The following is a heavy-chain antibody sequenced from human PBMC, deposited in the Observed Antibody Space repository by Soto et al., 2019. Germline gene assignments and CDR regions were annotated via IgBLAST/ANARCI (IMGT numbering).Heavy chain of an antibody. CDR1: GDSVSSTNYY. V-gene: IGHV4-39*01. J-gene: IGHJ4*02. CDR2: IYFSGST. D-gene: IGHD2-15*01. Sequence: QLQLQESGPGLVKPSETLSLTCTVSGDSVSSTNYYWGWIRQSPGKVLELIGGIYFSGSTYYNPSLKPRLTISVDTSRNQFSLRLSSVTAADTAVYYCARHGVQVMGYCSGGSCPLHWGQGTLVTVSS. CDR3: ARHGVQVMGYCSGGSCPLH.